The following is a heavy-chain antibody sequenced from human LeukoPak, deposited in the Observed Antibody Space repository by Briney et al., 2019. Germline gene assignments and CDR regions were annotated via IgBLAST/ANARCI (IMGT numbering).Heavy chain of an antibody. Sequence: GGSLRLSCAASGFIFSSYEMNWVRQAPGKGLEWVSYISSSGSIIYYADSVQGRFTISRDNAKNSLYLQMNSLRAEDTAVYYCATFGFNWNLGYWGQGTLVTVSS. V-gene: IGHV3-48*03. CDR3: ATFGFNWNLGY. D-gene: IGHD1-20*01. J-gene: IGHJ4*02. CDR1: GFIFSSYE. CDR2: ISSSGSII.